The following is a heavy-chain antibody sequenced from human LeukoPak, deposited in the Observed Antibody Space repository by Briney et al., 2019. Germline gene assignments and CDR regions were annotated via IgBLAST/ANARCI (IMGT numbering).Heavy chain of an antibody. CDR2: ISGYSEST. CDR3: AKVRSSAYYPNDMDV. D-gene: IGHD3-22*01. CDR1: GFTFTTYA. Sequence: GGSLRLSCAASGFTFTTYAMTWVRQAPGKGLEWVSGISGYSESTYYADSVKGRFTISRDNSKNTLFLQMNSLRVEDTAVYYRAKVRSSAYYPNDMDVWGKGTKVTV. V-gene: IGHV3-23*01. J-gene: IGHJ6*03.